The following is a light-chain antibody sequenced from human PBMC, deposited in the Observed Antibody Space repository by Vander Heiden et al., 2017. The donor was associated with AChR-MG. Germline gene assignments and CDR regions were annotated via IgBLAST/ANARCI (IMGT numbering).Light chain of an antibody. CDR3: CSYAGSSTWV. CDR2: EVS. J-gene: IGLJ3*02. CDR1: SSDVGSYNL. Sequence: QSALTHPASVSGSPGQEITISCTGTSSDVGSYNLVSWYQQQPGKATKLMIYEVSKRPSGVSNRFSGSKSGKTASLTISGLQAEDEADYYCCSYAGSSTWVFGGGTKLTVL. V-gene: IGLV2-23*02.